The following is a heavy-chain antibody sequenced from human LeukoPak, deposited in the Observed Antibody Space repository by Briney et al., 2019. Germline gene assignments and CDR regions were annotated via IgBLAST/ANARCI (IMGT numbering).Heavy chain of an antibody. J-gene: IGHJ4*02. CDR1: GGSFSGYY. CDR3: ARSVRQWEPYYFDY. D-gene: IGHD1-26*01. V-gene: IGHV4-34*01. CDR2: INHSGST. Sequence: SETLSLTCAVYGGSFSGYYWSWIRQPPGKGLEWIGEINHSGSTNYNPSLKSRVTISVGTSKNQFSLKLSSVTAADTAVYYCARSVRQWEPYYFDYWGQGTLVTVSS.